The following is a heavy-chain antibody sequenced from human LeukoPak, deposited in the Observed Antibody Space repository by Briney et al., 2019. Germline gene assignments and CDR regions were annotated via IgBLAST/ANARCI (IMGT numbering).Heavy chain of an antibody. J-gene: IGHJ4*02. CDR1: GFTFSNYG. CDR2: ISSSSSTI. CDR3: ARDSSTYAGPPDY. V-gene: IGHV3-48*01. D-gene: IGHD2-2*01. Sequence: GGSLRLSCAASGFTFSNYGMNWVHQAPGKGLEWVSYISSSSSTIYYADSVKGRFTISRDNAKNSLYLQMNSLRAEDTAVYYCARDSSTYAGPPDYWGQGTLVTVSS.